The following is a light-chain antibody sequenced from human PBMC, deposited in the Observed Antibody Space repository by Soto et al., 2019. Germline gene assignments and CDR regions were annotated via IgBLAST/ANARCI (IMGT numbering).Light chain of an antibody. Sequence: QSALTQPASVSGSLGQSITISCTGASSDVGGYNYVSWYQQHPGKAPKLMIYEVTNRPSGVSDRFSGSKSGNTASLTISGLQAEDEADYYCISYTGSTTLVVFGGGTKLPVL. V-gene: IGLV2-14*01. CDR1: SSDVGGYNY. J-gene: IGLJ2*01. CDR3: ISYTGSTTLVV. CDR2: EVT.